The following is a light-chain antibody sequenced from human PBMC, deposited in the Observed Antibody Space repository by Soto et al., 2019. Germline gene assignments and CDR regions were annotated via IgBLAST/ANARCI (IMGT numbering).Light chain of an antibody. CDR1: QSVSNNY. CDR3: QQRSNWPLT. CDR2: GAS. Sequence: EIVLTQSPGTLSLSPGERATLSCRASQSVSNNYLAWYQQKPGQAPRLLIYGASSRATGIPDRFSGSGSATDFTLTISRLEPEDFAVYYCQQRSNWPLTFGGGTRWISN. V-gene: IGKV3D-20*02. J-gene: IGKJ4*01.